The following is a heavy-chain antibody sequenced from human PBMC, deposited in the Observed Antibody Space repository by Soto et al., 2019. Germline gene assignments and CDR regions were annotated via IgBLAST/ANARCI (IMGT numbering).Heavy chain of an antibody. J-gene: IGHJ3*02. Sequence: QLQLQESGPGLVKPSETLSLTCTVSGGSISSSSYYWGWIRQPPGKGLEWIGSIYYSGSTYYNPSLKSRVTIYVETSKTQFPLKLSSVTAADTAVYYCARQDLLCIGESSRGRGAFDIWGHGTMVTVSS. V-gene: IGHV4-39*01. CDR3: ARQDLLCIGESSRGRGAFDI. D-gene: IGHD3-10*01. CDR2: IYYSGST. CDR1: GGSISSSSYY.